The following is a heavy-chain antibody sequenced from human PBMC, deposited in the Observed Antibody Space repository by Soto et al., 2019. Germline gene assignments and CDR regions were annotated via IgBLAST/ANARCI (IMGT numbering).Heavy chain of an antibody. CDR1: GFTFSSYA. CDR2: ISVSAGST. D-gene: IGHD5-12*01. V-gene: IGHV3-23*01. Sequence: GGSLRLSCAASGFTFSSYAMSWVRQAPGKGLDWVSCISVSAGSTYYADSVKGRFTISRDNSKKTLYLQMNSLRAEDTAVYYCARDLGLGDSGYESGFDCWGQGTLVTVSS. J-gene: IGHJ4*02. CDR3: ARDLGLGDSGYESGFDC.